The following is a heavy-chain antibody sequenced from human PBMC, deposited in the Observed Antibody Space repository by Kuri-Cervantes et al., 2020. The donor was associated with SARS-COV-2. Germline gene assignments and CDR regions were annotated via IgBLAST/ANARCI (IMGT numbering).Heavy chain of an antibody. Sequence: SVKVSCKASGFTFTSSAVQWVRQARGQRLEWIGWIVVGSGNTNYAQKFQERVTITRDMSTSTAYMELRSLRSDDTAVYYCARGPFSSGWFDYWGQGTLVTVSS. J-gene: IGHJ4*02. CDR3: ARGPFSSGWFDY. CDR1: GFTFTSSA. D-gene: IGHD6-19*01. V-gene: IGHV1-58*01. CDR2: IVVGSGNT.